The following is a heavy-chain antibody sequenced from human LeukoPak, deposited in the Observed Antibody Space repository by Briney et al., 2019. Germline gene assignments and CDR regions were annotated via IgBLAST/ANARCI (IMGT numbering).Heavy chain of an antibody. CDR2: ISGSGGNT. CDR3: AKDVVVILFDY. J-gene: IGHJ4*02. CDR1: GFTFRDYA. V-gene: IGHV3-23*01. Sequence: GGSLRLSCAASGFTFRDYAMSWVRQAPGKGLEWVSTISGSGGNTHYADSVKGRFTISRDNSKNTLYLQMNSLRAEDTAVYYCAKDVVVILFDYWGQGTLVTVSS. D-gene: IGHD2-15*01.